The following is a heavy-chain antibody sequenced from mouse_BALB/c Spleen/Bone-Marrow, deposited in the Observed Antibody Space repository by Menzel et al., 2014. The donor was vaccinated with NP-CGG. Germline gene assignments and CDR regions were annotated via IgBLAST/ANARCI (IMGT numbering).Heavy chain of an antibody. Sequence: EVQRVESGGGLVKPGGSLKLSCAASGFTFSDYYIYWVRQTPEKRLEWVATISDGGTYTYYPDTVKGRFTISRDNAKNNLCLQMNGLKSEDTAMYYCVRDWDYWYACITYWGQGTLVTVSA. V-gene: IGHV5-4*02. J-gene: IGHJ3*01. CDR3: VRDWDYWYACITY. D-gene: IGHD2-14*01. CDR2: ISDGGTYT. CDR1: GFTFSDYY.